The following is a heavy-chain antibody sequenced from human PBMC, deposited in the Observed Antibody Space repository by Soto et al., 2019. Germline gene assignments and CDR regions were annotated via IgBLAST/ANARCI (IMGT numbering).Heavy chain of an antibody. CDR1: GYSFTTYW. Sequence: PGESLKISCKGSGYSFTTYWITWVRQMPGKGLEWMGTVDPSDSYATYSPSFRGHVTISVTKSITTVFLQWSSLRASDTAMYYCARQIYDSDTGPNFQYYFDSWGQGTPVTVSS. CDR2: VDPSDSYA. V-gene: IGHV5-10-1*01. CDR3: ARQIYDSDTGPNFQYYFDS. D-gene: IGHD3-22*01. J-gene: IGHJ4*02.